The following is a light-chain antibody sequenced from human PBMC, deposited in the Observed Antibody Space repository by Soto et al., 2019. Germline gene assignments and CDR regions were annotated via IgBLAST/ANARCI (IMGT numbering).Light chain of an antibody. CDR1: SSDVGGYNY. J-gene: IGLJ3*02. CDR2: EVI. V-gene: IGLV2-11*01. CDR3: CSYTTTYTLV. Sequence: QSALTQPRSVSGSPGQSVTISCTGTSSDVGGYNYVSWYQHHPGKAPKLLIFEVIDRPSGVSDRFSGSKSGNTASLTISSLQFEDEADYYCCSYTTTYTLVFGGGTKLTVL.